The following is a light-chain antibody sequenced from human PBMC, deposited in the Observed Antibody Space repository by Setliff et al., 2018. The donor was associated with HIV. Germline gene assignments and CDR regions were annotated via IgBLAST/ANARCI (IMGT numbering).Light chain of an antibody. CDR2: EVS. V-gene: IGLV2-18*02. Sequence: QSALVQPPSVSGSPGQSVTISCTGTSSDVGSYNRVAWYQQTPGTAPKLLIYEVSTRPSGLPDRFSGSKSGNTGSLTISGLQAEDEADYCCSSYASTSYASRSTYDVRTGTNVTV. CDR3: SSYASTSYASRSTYD. J-gene: IGLJ1*01. CDR1: SSDVGSYNR.